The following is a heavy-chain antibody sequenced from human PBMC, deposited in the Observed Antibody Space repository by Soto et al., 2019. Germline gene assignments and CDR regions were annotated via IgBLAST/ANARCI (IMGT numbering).Heavy chain of an antibody. V-gene: IGHV4-34*01. J-gene: IGHJ6*03. CDR2: INHSGST. CDR1: GGSFSGYY. CDR3: ARLGSNCSSTSCYPYYYYMDV. D-gene: IGHD2-2*01. Sequence: SETLSLTCAVYGGSFSGYYWSWIRQPPGKGLEWIGEINHSGSTNYNPSLKSRVTISVDTSKNQFSLKLSSVTAADTAVYYCARLGSNCSSTSCYPYYYYMDVWGKRTTVTVSS.